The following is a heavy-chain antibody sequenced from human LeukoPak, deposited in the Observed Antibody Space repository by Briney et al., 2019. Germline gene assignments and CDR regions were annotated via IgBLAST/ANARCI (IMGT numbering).Heavy chain of an antibody. Sequence: SETLSLTCAVSGGSISSSNWWSWVRQPPGKGLEWIGEIYHSGSTNYNPSLKSRVAISVDKSKNQFSLKLSSVTAADTAVYYCARLLGYCSGGSCYSFDYWGLGTLVTVSS. CDR3: ARLLGYCSGGSCYSFDY. J-gene: IGHJ4*02. CDR1: GGSISSSNW. V-gene: IGHV4-4*02. D-gene: IGHD2-15*01. CDR2: IYHSGST.